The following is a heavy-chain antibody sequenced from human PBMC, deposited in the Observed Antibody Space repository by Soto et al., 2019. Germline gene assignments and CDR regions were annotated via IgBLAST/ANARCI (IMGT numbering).Heavy chain of an antibody. CDR2: ISGSGGST. D-gene: IGHD2-15*01. V-gene: IGHV3-23*01. Sequence: GGSLRLSCAASGFTFSSYAMSWVRQAPGKGLEWVSAISGSGGSTDYADSVKGRFTISRDNSKNTLYLQMNSLRAEDMALYYCAKDPCSDGRCQMEYWGRGSPVPGSS. CDR1: GFTFSSYA. J-gene: IGHJ4*02. CDR3: AKDPCSDGRCQMEY.